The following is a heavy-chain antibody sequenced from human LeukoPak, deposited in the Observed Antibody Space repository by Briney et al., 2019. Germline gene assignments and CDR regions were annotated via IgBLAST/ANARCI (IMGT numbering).Heavy chain of an antibody. J-gene: IGHJ4*02. Sequence: GGSLRLSCAASGFTFSSYAMSWVRQAPGKGLEWVSAISGSGGSTYYADSVNGRFTISRDNSKNTLYLQMNSLRAEDTAVYYCAKFGGAINRVDYWGQGTLVTVSS. V-gene: IGHV3-23*01. D-gene: IGHD3-10*01. CDR3: AKFGGAINRVDY. CDR2: ISGSGGST. CDR1: GFTFSSYA.